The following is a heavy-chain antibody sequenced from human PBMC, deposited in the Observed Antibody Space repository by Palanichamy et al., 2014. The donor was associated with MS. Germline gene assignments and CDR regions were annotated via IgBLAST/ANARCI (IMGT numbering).Heavy chain of an antibody. V-gene: IGHV3-7*03. CDR3: ARRLNFGFLDWLLGFSFDS. CDR2: IKQDGSIE. CDR1: GFKFSKRW. Sequence: VESGGGLVQPGGSLRLSCVASGFKFSKRWMSWVRRAPGKGLEWVADIKQDGSIEYYMDSVKGRFSISRDNAANSVFLQMNSLRAEDTAVYYCARRLNFGFLDWLLGFSFDSWGLGTQVTVSS. D-gene: IGHD3-9*01. J-gene: IGHJ5*01.